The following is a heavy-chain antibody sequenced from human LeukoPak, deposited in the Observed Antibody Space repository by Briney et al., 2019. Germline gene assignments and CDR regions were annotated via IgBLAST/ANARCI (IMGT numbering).Heavy chain of an antibody. D-gene: IGHD3-16*01. CDR2: INHSGST. Sequence: SETLSLTCAVYGGSFSGYYWSWIRQPPGKGLEWIGEINHSGSTNYNPSLKSRVVISVDTSKNQFSLKLSSVTAADTAVYYCTRHRRGGIGDFDPWGQGTLVTVSS. J-gene: IGHJ5*02. CDR1: GGSFSGYY. CDR3: TRHRRGGIGDFDP. V-gene: IGHV4-34*01.